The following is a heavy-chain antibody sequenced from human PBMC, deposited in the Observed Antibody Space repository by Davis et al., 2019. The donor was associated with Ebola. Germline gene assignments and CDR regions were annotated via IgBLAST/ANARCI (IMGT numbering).Heavy chain of an antibody. CDR1: GFTFSSYW. CDR2: IKQDGSEK. CDR3: ARSDYDFWSGYYTGVLRY. J-gene: IGHJ4*02. V-gene: IGHV3-7*01. D-gene: IGHD3-3*01. Sequence: GESLKISCAASGFTFSSYWMSWVRQAPGKGLEWVANIKQDGSEKYYVDSVKGRFTISRDNAKNSLYLQMNSLRVEDTAVYYCARSDYDFWSGYYTGVLRYWGQGTLVTVSS.